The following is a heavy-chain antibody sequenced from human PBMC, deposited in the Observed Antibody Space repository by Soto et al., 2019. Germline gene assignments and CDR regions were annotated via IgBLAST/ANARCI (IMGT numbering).Heavy chain of an antibody. Sequence: SETLSLTCTVYGDSIISSDFYWGWVRQPPGKGLEWIGSIFYLGSSYYNPSLKSRVTMSVDTSKNQFSLRLRSVTAADTALYFCARHSLALRKNNWFDPWGQGIMVTVSS. CDR1: GDSIISSDFY. D-gene: IGHD3-3*02. CDR2: IFYLGSS. V-gene: IGHV4-39*01. CDR3: ARHSLALRKNNWFDP. J-gene: IGHJ5*02.